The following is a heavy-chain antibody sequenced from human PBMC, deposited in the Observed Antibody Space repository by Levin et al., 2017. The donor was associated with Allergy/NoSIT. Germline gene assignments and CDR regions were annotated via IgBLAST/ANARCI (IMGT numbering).Heavy chain of an antibody. V-gene: IGHV1-18*01. CDR3: ARLKGNY. D-gene: IGHD6-13*01. J-gene: IGHJ4*02. CDR2: ISTYSGNT. Sequence: ASVTVSCKASGYTFTTYGISWVRQAPGQGLEWVGWISTYSGNTNYAQKLQGRVTMTTDTSTSTAYMELRSLKTDDTAVYDCARLKGNYWGQGTLVTVSS. CDR1: GYTFTTYG.